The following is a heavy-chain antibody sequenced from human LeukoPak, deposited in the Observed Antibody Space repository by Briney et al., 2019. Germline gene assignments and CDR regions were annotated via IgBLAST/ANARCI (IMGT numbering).Heavy chain of an antibody. CDR1: GYSISSGYY. Sequence: SETLSLTCAVSGYSISSGYYWGWIRQPPRKGLEWIGSIYHNGNTYYNPSLKSRVTISVDTSKNEFSLNLSSVTAADTAVYYCARRRGAYGDYVYWGQGTLVTVSS. D-gene: IGHD4-17*01. CDR3: ARRRGAYGDYVY. J-gene: IGHJ4*02. V-gene: IGHV4-38-2*01. CDR2: IYHNGNT.